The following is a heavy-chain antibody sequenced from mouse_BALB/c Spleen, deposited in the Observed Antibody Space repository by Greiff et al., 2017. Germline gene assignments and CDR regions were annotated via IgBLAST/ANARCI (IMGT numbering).Heavy chain of an antibody. CDR2: INPDSSTI. J-gene: IGHJ4*01. CDR1: GFDFSRYW. Sequence: EVKLMESGGGLVQPGGSLKLSCAASGFDFSRYWMSWVRQAPGKGLEWIGEINPDSSTINYTPSLKDKFIISRDNAKNTLYLQMSKVRSEDTALYYCARPGIYDGYSYYAMDYWGQGTSVTVSS. D-gene: IGHD2-3*01. V-gene: IGHV4-1*02. CDR3: ARPGIYDGYSYYAMDY.